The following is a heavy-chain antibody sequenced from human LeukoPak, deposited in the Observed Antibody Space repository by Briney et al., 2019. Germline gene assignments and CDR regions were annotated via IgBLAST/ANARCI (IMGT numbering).Heavy chain of an antibody. Sequence: EGSLRLSCAASGFTFNNYAMSWVRQAPGKGLEWVAAISGNGGRTYYRDSVKGRFTISRDNPKNTLYLLMNGLSAEDTALYYCAKEQTSSGYFDYWGQGTLVTVSS. CDR3: AKEQTSSGYFDY. D-gene: IGHD3-10*01. V-gene: IGHV3-23*01. J-gene: IGHJ4*02. CDR2: ISGNGGRT. CDR1: GFTFNNYA.